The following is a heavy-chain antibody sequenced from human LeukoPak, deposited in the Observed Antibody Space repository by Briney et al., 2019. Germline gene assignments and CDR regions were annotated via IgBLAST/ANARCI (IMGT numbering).Heavy chain of an antibody. J-gene: IGHJ4*02. D-gene: IGHD3-22*01. CDR2: IYYSGST. CDR1: GGSISSYY. CDR3: ARDPSGYFNY. V-gene: IGHV4-59*01. Sequence: SETLSLTCTVSGGSISSYYWSWIRQPPGKGLEWIGYIYYSGSTNYNPSLKSRVTISVDTSKNQFSLKLSSVTAADTAVYYCARDPSGYFNYWGQGTLATVSS.